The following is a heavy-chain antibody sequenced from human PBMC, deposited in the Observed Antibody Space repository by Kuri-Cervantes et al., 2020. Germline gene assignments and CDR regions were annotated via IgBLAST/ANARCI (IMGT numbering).Heavy chain of an antibody. V-gene: IGHV3-21*05. CDR2: ISSSSSYI. CDR3: ARDSDQTDHYGDYGERNFDY. J-gene: IGHJ4*02. CDR1: GFTFSSYS. D-gene: IGHD4-17*01. Sequence: GESLKISCAASGFTFSSYSMNWVRRAPGKGLEWVSYISSSSSYIDYADSVKGRFTISRDNAKDSLYLQMNSLRAEDTAVYYCARDSDQTDHYGDYGERNFDYWGQGTLVTVSS.